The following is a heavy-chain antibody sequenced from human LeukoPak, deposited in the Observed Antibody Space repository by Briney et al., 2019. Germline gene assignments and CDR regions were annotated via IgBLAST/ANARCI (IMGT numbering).Heavy chain of an antibody. Sequence: PGGSLRLSCAASGFTFSSYAMHWVRQAPGKGLEWVAVISYDGSNKYYADSVKGRFTISRDNSKNTLYLQMNSLRAEDTAVYYCAKGVEMATSDAFDIWGQGTMVTVSS. CDR3: AKGVEMATSDAFDI. D-gene: IGHD5-24*01. V-gene: IGHV3-30-3*01. J-gene: IGHJ3*02. CDR2: ISYDGSNK. CDR1: GFTFSSYA.